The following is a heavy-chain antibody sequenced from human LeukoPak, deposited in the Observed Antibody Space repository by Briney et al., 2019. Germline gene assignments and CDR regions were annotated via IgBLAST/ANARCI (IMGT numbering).Heavy chain of an antibody. CDR1: GFTFSSYA. CDR3: ARDRVYGDYVGFYYYYMDV. D-gene: IGHD4-17*01. CDR2: ISYDGSNK. Sequence: GRSLRLSCAASGFTFSSYAMHWVRQAPGKGLEWVAVISYDGSNKYYADSVKGRFTISRDNSKNTLYLQMNSLRAEDTAVYYCARDRVYGDYVGFYYYYMDVWGKGTTVTVSS. V-gene: IGHV3-30-3*01. J-gene: IGHJ6*03.